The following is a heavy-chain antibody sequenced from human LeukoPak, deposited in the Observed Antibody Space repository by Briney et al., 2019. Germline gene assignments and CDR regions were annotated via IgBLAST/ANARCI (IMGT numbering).Heavy chain of an antibody. CDR3: ANEYSKGDI. D-gene: IGHD4-11*01. Sequence: PGGSLRLSCAASGFTFNSYAMTWVRQAPGKGLEWVSTITGSGGSTFYADSVKGRFTISRDNSKNTLYLQMNSLRAEDTAVYYCANEYSKGDIWGQGTMVTVSS. V-gene: IGHV3-23*01. CDR2: ITGSGGST. CDR1: GFTFNSYA. J-gene: IGHJ3*02.